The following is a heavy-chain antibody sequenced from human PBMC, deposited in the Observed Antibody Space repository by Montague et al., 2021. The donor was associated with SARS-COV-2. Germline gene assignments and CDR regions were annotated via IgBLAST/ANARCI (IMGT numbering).Heavy chain of an antibody. D-gene: IGHD5-12*01. J-gene: IGHJ4*02. CDR1: GGSISSGSYY. CDR2: IYTSGTT. Sequence: TLSLTCTVSGGSISSGSYYWSWIQQPAGKGLEWIGRIYTSGTTDYSFSLKSRVTISVDTSKNQFSLKLTSVTAADTAVYYCARAHSGSCAHLDNWGQGSLVTVSS. CDR3: ARAHSGSCAHLDN. V-gene: IGHV4-61*02.